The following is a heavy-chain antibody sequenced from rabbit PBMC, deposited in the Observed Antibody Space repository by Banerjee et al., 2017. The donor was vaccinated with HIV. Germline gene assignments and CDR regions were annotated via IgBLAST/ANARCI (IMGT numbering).Heavy chain of an antibody. CDR3: ARDLVAVIGWNFKL. CDR1: GFSFSNKAV. Sequence: QEQLVESGGGLVKPGASLTLTCKASGFSFSNKAVMCWVRQAPGKGLEWIACINAVTGKAVYASWAKGRFTFSKTSSTTVTLQMTSLTAADTATYFCARDLVAVIGWNFKLWGPGTLVTVS. D-gene: IGHD1-1*01. V-gene: IGHV1S45*01. J-gene: IGHJ4*01. CDR2: INAVTGKA.